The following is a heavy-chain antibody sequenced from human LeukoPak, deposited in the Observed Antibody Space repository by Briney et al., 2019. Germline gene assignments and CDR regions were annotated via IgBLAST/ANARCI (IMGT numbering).Heavy chain of an antibody. J-gene: IGHJ4*02. CDR1: GFTFSSSA. D-gene: IGHD2-15*01. CDR3: AKQLGYYSDGSCYFPY. CDR2: ISNNGGYT. Sequence: GGSLRLSCAASGFTFSSSAMSWVSQAPGQGLEWVSAISNNGGYTYYADSVQGRFTISRDKSKSTLCLQMNSLRAEDTAVYSFAKQLGYYSDGSCYFPYLGQGTLGTVSS. V-gene: IGHV3-23*01.